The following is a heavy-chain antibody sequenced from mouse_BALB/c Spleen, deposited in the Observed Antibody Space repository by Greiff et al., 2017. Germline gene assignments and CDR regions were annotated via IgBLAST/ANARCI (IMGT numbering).Heavy chain of an antibody. V-gene: IGHV5-12-2*01. D-gene: IGHD2-5*01. CDR1: GFTFSSYT. CDR3: ARTVRYYFDY. CDR2: ISNGGGST. J-gene: IGHJ2*01. Sequence: EVKVVESGGGLVQPGGSLKLSCAASGFTFSSYTMSWVRQTPEKRLEWVAYISNGGGSTYYPDTVKGRFTISRDNAKNTLYLQMSSLKSEDTAMYYCARTVRYYFDYWGQGTTLTVSS.